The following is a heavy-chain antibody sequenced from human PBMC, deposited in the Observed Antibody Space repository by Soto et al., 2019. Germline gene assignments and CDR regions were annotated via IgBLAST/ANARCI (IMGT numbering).Heavy chain of an antibody. V-gene: IGHV3-33*01. CDR2: IWYDGSNK. CDR3: ARDYYDSSGYYYYYYGMDV. CDR1: GFTFSSYG. J-gene: IGHJ6*02. D-gene: IGHD3-22*01. Sequence: GGSLRLSCAASGFTFSSYGMHWVRQAPGKGLEWVAVIWYDGSNKYYADSVKGRFTISRDNSKSTLYLQMNSLRAEDTAVYYCARDYYDSSGYYYYYYGMDVWGQGTTVTVSS.